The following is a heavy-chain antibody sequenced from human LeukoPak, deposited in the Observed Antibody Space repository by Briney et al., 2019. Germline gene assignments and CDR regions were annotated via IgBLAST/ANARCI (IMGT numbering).Heavy chain of an antibody. V-gene: IGHV5-51*01. CDR1: GYSFTSYW. Sequence: KDGESLKISCKGSGYSFTSYWIGWVRQMPGKGLEWMGIIYPDDSDTRYNPSFQGQVTMSADKSISTAYLQWSSLKASDTAMYYCARLRGYDILTGYPFDYWGQGTLVTVSS. CDR2: IYPDDSDT. D-gene: IGHD3-9*01. CDR3: ARLRGYDILTGYPFDY. J-gene: IGHJ4*02.